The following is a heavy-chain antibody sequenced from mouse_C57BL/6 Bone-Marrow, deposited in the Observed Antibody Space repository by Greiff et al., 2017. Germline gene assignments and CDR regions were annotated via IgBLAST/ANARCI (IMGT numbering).Heavy chain of an antibody. CDR1: GFSLTSYG. CDR3: ASRTRGYGPMDY. D-gene: IGHD1-1*01. CDR2: IWGVGST. Sequence: VQLQQSGPGLVAPSQSLSITCTVSGFSLTSYGVNWVRQSPGKGLEWLGVIWGVGSTNYNSALKSRLSISKDNSKSQVFLKMNLLQTDDTAMYYCASRTRGYGPMDYWGQGTSVTVSS. J-gene: IGHJ4*01. V-gene: IGHV2-6*01.